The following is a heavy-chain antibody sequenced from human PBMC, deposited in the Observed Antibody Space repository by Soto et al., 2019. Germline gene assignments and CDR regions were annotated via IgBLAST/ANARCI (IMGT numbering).Heavy chain of an antibody. CDR3: ASAGGTVVVTAATSYYYYGMDV. Sequence: SVKVSCKASGGTFISYAVIWVRQAPGQGLEWMGGIIPIFGTANYAQKFQGRVTITADESTSTAYMELSSLRSEDTAVYYCASAGGTVVVTAATSYYYYGMDVWGQGTTVTVSS. D-gene: IGHD2-2*01. CDR1: GGTFISYA. CDR2: IIPIFGTA. V-gene: IGHV1-69*13. J-gene: IGHJ6*02.